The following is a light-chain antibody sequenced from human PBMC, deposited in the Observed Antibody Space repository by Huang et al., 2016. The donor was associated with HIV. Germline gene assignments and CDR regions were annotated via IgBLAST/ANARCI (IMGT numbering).Light chain of an antibody. CDR1: QAIYNY. J-gene: IGKJ4*02. Sequence: DIQLTQSPSSLSAFVGERVTISCRASQAIYNYLAWYQQKPGKDPKLLIYAASTLQTGGPSRFGGSGSGTDVSLTINSLQPEDVATYYCQKYDNAPLAFGGGTTVEIK. CDR3: QKYDNAPLA. CDR2: AAS. V-gene: IGKV1-27*01.